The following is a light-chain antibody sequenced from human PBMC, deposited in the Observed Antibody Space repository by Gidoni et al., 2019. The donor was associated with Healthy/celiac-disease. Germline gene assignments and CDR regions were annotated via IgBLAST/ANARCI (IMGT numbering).Light chain of an antibody. CDR2: DAA. Sequence: IVLTHSPATLSLSPGERATLFCRASQRVSSYLAWYQQKPGQAPRLLMYDAANRATGIPARFSGSGAGTDFTLTISSREPEDFAVYYCQQRSNWPPLTFGGGTKVEIK. CDR1: QRVSSY. V-gene: IGKV3-11*01. CDR3: QQRSNWPPLT. J-gene: IGKJ4*01.